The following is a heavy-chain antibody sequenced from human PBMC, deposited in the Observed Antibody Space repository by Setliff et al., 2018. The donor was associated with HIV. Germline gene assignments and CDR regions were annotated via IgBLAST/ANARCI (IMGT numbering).Heavy chain of an antibody. CDR2: VHHTGYL. D-gene: IGHD2-21*02. J-gene: IGHJ4*02. CDR3: AAFFVTPLVTQDF. Sequence: PSETLSLTCAVHGGPLTDHYWSWIRQSPGKGLEWIAEVHHTGYLNYNPSLKSRVTISRDTSTNQFSLKVSSVTAADTAIYYCAAFFVTPLVTQDFWGQGTLVTVSS. V-gene: IGHV4-34*01. CDR1: GGPLTDHY.